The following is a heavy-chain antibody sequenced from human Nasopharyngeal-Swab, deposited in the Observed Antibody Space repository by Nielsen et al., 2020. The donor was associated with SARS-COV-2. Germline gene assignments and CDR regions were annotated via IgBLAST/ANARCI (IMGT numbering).Heavy chain of an antibody. J-gene: IGHJ6*02. V-gene: IGHV4-34*01. D-gene: IGHD6-13*01. Sequence: WIRQPPGKGLEWIGEINHSGSTNYNPSLKSRVTISVDTSKNQFSLKLSSVTAADTAVYYCARSIAAAGTSSGHYGMDVWGQGTTVTVSS. CDR2: INHSGST. CDR3: ARSIAAAGTSSGHYGMDV.